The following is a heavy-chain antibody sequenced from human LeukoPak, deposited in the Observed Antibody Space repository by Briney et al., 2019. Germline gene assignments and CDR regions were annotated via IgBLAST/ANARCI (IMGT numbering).Heavy chain of an antibody. CDR3: ARRLIAATMDY. J-gene: IGHJ4*02. CDR1: GGSLSSSSYY. Sequence: PSETLSLTCTVFGGSLSSSSYYWAWIRQPPGKGLEWIGSVYYSGTTFYNPSLKSRLTISVDTSKNQFSLKLSSVTAADTALYYCARRLIAATMDYWGQRTLVTVSS. V-gene: IGHV4-39*01. D-gene: IGHD5-12*01. CDR2: VYYSGTT.